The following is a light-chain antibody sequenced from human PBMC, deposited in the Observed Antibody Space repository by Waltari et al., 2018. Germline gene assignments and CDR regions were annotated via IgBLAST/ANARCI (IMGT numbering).Light chain of an antibody. CDR2: AAY. CDR3: QQTYSDPRT. CDR1: QNIRTY. V-gene: IGKV1-39*01. J-gene: IGKJ4*01. Sequence: DIQMTQSPPSLSASVGDRVTITCRASQNIRTYLNWYQQTPGKAPRLLIYAAYTLRSGVPARFSASVSGTKFTLTISSLQPEDFATFYCQQTYSDPRTFGGGTKV.